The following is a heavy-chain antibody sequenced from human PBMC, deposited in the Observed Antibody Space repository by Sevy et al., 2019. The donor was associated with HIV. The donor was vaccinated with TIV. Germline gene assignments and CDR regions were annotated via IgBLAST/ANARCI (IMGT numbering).Heavy chain of an antibody. CDR2: IWSDGAYQ. J-gene: IGHJ4*02. Sequence: GGSLRLSCAATGFTFSNYAMHWVRQAPGKGLEWVAIIWSDGAYQYHGDSVKGRFTISRDNSKNTLYLQMHNVRVEDTAVYYCARGGYYYDIAAYYALDSWGQGTLVTVSS. CDR1: GFTFSNYA. D-gene: IGHD3-22*01. CDR3: ARGGYYYDIAAYYALDS. V-gene: IGHV3-33*01.